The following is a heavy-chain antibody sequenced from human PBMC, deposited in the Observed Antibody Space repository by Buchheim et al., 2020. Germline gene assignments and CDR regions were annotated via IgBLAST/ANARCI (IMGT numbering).Heavy chain of an antibody. CDR3: ARDECRASACYSRAYYYFDF. J-gene: IGHJ4*02. D-gene: IGHD2/OR15-2a*01. Sequence: QVHLVQSGAEVKKPGARGKVSCTASGYTFTSYNVHWVRQAPGQGLEWMGIINPGGDSASYAQKFQGRLTMTRDTSTSTVYMELSSLRSEDTAVYYCARDECRASACYSRAYYYFDFWGQGTL. CDR1: GYTFTSYN. V-gene: IGHV1-46*01. CDR2: INPGGDSA.